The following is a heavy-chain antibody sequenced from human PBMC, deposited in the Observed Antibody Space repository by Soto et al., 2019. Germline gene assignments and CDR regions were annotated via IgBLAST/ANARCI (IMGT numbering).Heavy chain of an antibody. V-gene: IGHV3-7*01. CDR2: IKQDGSEK. CDR1: GFTFSSYW. CDR3: ARGSTQLLPRLDY. J-gene: IGHJ4*02. D-gene: IGHD2-2*01. Sequence: EVQLVESGGGLVQPGGSLRLSCAASGFTFSSYWMSWVRQAPGKGLEWVANIKQDGSEKYYVDSVKGRFTISRDNAKNSLYLQMNSLRAGDTAVYYCARGSTQLLPRLDYWGQGTLVTVSS.